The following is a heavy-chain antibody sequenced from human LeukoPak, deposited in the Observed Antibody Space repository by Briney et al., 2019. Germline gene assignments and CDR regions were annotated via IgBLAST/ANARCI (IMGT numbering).Heavy chain of an antibody. CDR3: ARGYSSGPLSDDAFDI. Sequence: GGSLRLSCAASGFTFSSYEMNWGRQAPVKGLEWVSYISSSGSTIYYADSVRGRFTISRDNAKNSLYLQMNSLRAEDTAVYYCARGYSSGPLSDDAFDIWGQGTMVTVSS. CDR1: GFTFSSYE. V-gene: IGHV3-48*03. J-gene: IGHJ3*02. CDR2: ISSSGSTI. D-gene: IGHD6-19*01.